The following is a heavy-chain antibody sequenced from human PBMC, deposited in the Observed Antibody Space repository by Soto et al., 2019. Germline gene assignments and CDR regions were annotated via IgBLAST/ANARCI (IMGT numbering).Heavy chain of an antibody. V-gene: IGHV3-23*01. CDR2: IDYDGVNK. Sequence: PGGSLRLSCAASGFNFYNYAMNWVRQAPGKGLEWVSTIDYDGVNKHYADSVKGRFTVSRDNSKDTVDLQMNSLRAEDTAVYYCAKTKGYYGSGSYYNANWFDPWGQGTLVTVSS. D-gene: IGHD3-10*01. CDR3: AKTKGYYGSGSYYNANWFDP. CDR1: GFNFYNYA. J-gene: IGHJ5*02.